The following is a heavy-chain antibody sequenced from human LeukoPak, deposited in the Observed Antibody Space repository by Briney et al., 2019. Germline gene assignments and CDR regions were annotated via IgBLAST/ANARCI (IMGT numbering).Heavy chain of an antibody. CDR3: AKVGSLNYDFFPFFDY. D-gene: IGHD3-3*01. J-gene: IGHJ4*02. Sequence: GGSLRLSCAASGFTFSSYAMSWVRQAPGKGLEWVSAISGSGGSTYYADSVKGRFTISRDNSKNTLYLQMNSLRAEDTAVYYCAKVGSLNYDFFPFFDYWGQGTLVTVSS. V-gene: IGHV3-23*01. CDR2: ISGSGGST. CDR1: GFTFSSYA.